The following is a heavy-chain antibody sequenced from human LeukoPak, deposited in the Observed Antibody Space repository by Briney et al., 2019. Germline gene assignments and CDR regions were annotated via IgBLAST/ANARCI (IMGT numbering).Heavy chain of an antibody. CDR2: INPNSGGT. Sequence: ASVKVSCKASGYTFTGYYMHWVRQAPGQGLEWMGWINPNSGGTNYAQKFQGRVTMTRDTSISTAYMELSRLRSEDTAVYYCARGFTLDGSSGWYCTQNYYYYYMDVWGKGTTVTISS. CDR3: ARGFTLDGSSGWYCTQNYYYYYMDV. J-gene: IGHJ6*03. V-gene: IGHV1-2*02. D-gene: IGHD6-19*01. CDR1: GYTFTGYY.